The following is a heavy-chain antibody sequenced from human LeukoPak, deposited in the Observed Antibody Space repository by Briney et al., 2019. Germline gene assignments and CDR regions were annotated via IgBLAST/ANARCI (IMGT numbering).Heavy chain of an antibody. D-gene: IGHD2-8*01. CDR1: GGSISTYY. CDR2: IYISGTT. Sequence: LETLSLTCTVSGGSISTYYWTWIRQPAGKGLEWIGHIYISGTTNYSPSLKSRVTMSVDTSKNQFSLKLSSVTAADTAVYYCARERTSCANGVCRTPRWFDPWGQGILVTVSS. V-gene: IGHV4-4*07. J-gene: IGHJ5*02. CDR3: ARERTSCANGVCRTPRWFDP.